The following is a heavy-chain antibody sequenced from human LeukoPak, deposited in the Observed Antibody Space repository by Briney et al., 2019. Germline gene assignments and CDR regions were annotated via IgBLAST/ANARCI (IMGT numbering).Heavy chain of an antibody. Sequence: SVKVSCKASGGTFSSYAISWVRQAPGQGLEWMGRIIPILGVANYAQKFQGRVTITADKSTSTAYMELSSLRSEDTAVYYCASSPYYYDSSGPYDIWGQGTMVTVSS. J-gene: IGHJ3*02. CDR2: IIPILGVA. D-gene: IGHD3-22*01. CDR1: GGTFSSYA. CDR3: ASSPYYYDSSGPYDI. V-gene: IGHV1-69*04.